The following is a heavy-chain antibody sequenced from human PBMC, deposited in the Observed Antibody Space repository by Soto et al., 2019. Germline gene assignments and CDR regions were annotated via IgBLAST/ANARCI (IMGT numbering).Heavy chain of an antibody. V-gene: IGHV4-31*03. CDR3: ARGGGSTKVDY. CDR2: TSNSGST. Sequence: QVQLQESGPGLVKPSQTLSLTCTVSGGSITSSGYYWSWIRQHPGEGLEWIGFTSNSGSTSYNPSLKCRVTISVDTSSNQFSLNPKSVTAADTAVYYCARGGGSTKVDYWGQGTLVTVSP. D-gene: IGHD2-2*01. CDR1: GGSITSSGYY. J-gene: IGHJ4*02.